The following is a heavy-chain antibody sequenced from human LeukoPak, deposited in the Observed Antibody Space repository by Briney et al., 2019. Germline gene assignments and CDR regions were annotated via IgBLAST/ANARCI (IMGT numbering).Heavy chain of an antibody. CDR3: AKDIIAAAGVPALPYGMDV. D-gene: IGHD6-13*01. CDR2: NSWKSGSI. Sequence: PGRSLRLSYAASGFTIDDYTMHSVRQAPGKHLKWLSGNSWKSGSIGYAGSVKGRFTISRDNAKISLYLQMNSLRAEDTALYYCAKDIIAAAGVPALPYGMDVWGQGTTVTVSS. CDR1: GFTIDDYT. J-gene: IGHJ6*02. V-gene: IGHV3-9*01.